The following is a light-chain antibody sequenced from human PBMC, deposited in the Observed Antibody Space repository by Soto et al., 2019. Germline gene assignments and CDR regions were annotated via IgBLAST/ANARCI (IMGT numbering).Light chain of an antibody. J-gene: IGKJ4*01. CDR2: DAS. CDR1: RAINTY. Sequence: EIVLTQSPATLSLSPGERATLSCRASRAINTYLAWYQQKRGQAPRLLIYDASNRTTGIPASVSGGGSGPDCSLSISSLETDDFLDYYCQQRSSWPLTFGGGTKVEI. CDR3: QQRSSWPLT. V-gene: IGKV3-11*01.